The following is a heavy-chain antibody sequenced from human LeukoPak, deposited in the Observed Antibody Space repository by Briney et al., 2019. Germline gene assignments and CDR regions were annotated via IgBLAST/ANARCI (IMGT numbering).Heavy chain of an antibody. CDR2: MKGDGSEK. V-gene: IGHV3-7*04. CDR1: GFTFSTSW. J-gene: IGHJ4*02. Sequence: TGGSLRLSCAASGFTFSTSWMSWVRQAPGKGLEWVANMKGDGSEKYYVDSVKGRFTISRDNAKNSLFLQMNSLRGEDTAVYYCARVASWGQGTLVTVSS. CDR3: ARVAS.